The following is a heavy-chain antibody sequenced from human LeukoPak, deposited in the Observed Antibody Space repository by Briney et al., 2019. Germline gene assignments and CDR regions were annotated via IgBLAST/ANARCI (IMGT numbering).Heavy chain of an antibody. J-gene: IGHJ4*02. D-gene: IGHD5-18*01. Sequence: SVKVSCKASGGTFSGYAVSWVRQAPGQGLEWMGRIIPIFGTANYAQKFQGRVTITTDESTSTAYMELSSLRSEDTAVYYCARVDTAMVTIGGFDYWGQGTLVTVSS. CDR3: ARVDTAMVTIGGFDY. V-gene: IGHV1-69*05. CDR2: IIPIFGTA. CDR1: GGTFSGYA.